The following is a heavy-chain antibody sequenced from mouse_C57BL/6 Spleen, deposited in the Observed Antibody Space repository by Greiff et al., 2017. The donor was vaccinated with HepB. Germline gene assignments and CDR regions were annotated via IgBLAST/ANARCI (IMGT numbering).Heavy chain of an antibody. D-gene: IGHD2-10*02. CDR3: TRSMAHAMDY. J-gene: IGHJ4*01. V-gene: IGHV1-15*01. CDR1: GYTFTDYE. Sequence: QVQLKQSGAELVRPGASVTLSCKASGYTFTDYEMHWVKQTPVHGLEWIGAIDPETGGTAYNQKFKGKAILTADKSSSTAYMELRSLTSEDSAVYYCTRSMAHAMDYWGQGTSVTVSS. CDR2: IDPETGGT.